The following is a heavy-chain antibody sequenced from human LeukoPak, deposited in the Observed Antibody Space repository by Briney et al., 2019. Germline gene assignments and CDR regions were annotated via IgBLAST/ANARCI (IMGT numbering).Heavy chain of an antibody. CDR3: AKAYNSGIYGGFDS. CDR1: GFTFSFYP. CDR2: ISYDGSTK. V-gene: IGHV3-30-3*01. Sequence: GGSLRLSCAASGFTFSFYPMHWVRQAPGKGLEWVALISYDGSTKYYADSVKGRFTTSRDNSKNILYLQMNSLRAEDTALYYCAKAYNSGIYGGFDSWGQGTLVTVSS. J-gene: IGHJ4*02. D-gene: IGHD6-19*01.